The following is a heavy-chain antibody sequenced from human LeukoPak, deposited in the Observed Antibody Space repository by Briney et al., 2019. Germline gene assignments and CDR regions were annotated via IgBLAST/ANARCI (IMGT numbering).Heavy chain of an antibody. Sequence: SQTLSLTCAISGDSVSSNSAAWNWIRQSPSRGLEWLGRTYYRSKWYNDYAVSMKSRITMNPDTSKDQFSLQLNSVTPEDTAVYYCARDAGSGWSSFDHWGQGTLVTVSS. V-gene: IGHV6-1*01. CDR1: GDSVSSNSAA. CDR2: TYYRSKWYN. CDR3: ARDAGSGWSSFDH. D-gene: IGHD6-19*01. J-gene: IGHJ4*02.